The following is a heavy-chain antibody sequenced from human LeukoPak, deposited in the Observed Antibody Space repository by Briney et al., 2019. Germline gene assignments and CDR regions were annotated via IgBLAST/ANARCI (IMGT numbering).Heavy chain of an antibody. CDR3: TTLYDSSGYYLDY. Sequence: WIRQPPGKGLEWVGRIKSKTDGGTTDYAAPVKGRFTISRDDSKNTLYLQMNSLKTEDTAVYYCTTLYDSSGYYLDYWGQGTLVTVSS. CDR2: IKSKTDGGTT. V-gene: IGHV3-15*01. D-gene: IGHD3-22*01. J-gene: IGHJ4*02.